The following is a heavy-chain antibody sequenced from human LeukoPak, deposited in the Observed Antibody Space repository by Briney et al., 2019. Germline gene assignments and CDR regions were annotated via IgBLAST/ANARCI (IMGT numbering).Heavy chain of an antibody. CDR2: IYSGGST. CDR1: GFTVSSNY. CDR3: ARDLLASDSSGSTDAFDI. Sequence: GGSLRLSCAGSGFTVSSNYMSRVRQAPGKGLEWVSVIYSGGSTYYADSVKGRFTISRDNSKNTLYLQMNSLRAEDTAVYYCARDLLASDSSGSTDAFDIWGQGTMVTVSS. D-gene: IGHD3-22*01. J-gene: IGHJ3*02. V-gene: IGHV3-66*01.